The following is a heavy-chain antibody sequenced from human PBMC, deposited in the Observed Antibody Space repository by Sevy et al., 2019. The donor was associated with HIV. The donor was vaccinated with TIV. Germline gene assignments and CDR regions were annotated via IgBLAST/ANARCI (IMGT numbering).Heavy chain of an antibody. Sequence: GGSLRLSCAVSGFSFSDYWMYWVRQTPGKGLEWVARINFEGNTTSYADSVKGRFTISRDNAKKILHLQVNSLTVKDTAVYYCARDSGAGLDSWGQGTLVTVSS. CDR1: GFSFSDYW. V-gene: IGHV3-74*03. D-gene: IGHD3-10*01. CDR3: ARDSGAGLDS. CDR2: INFEGNTT. J-gene: IGHJ5*02.